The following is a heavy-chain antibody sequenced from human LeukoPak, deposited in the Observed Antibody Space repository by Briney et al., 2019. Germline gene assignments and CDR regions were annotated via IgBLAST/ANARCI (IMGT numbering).Heavy chain of an antibody. CDR2: IYTSGST. V-gene: IGHV4-61*02. J-gene: IGHJ4*02. CDR3: ARESPLGHYFDY. D-gene: IGHD3-16*01. Sequence: PSETLSLTCTVSGGSISSGSYYWRWTRQPAGKGLEGIGRIYTSGSTNYNPSLKSPVTISVDTSKNQFSLKLSSVTAADTAVYYRARESPLGHYFDYWGQGTLVTASS. CDR1: GGSISSGSYY.